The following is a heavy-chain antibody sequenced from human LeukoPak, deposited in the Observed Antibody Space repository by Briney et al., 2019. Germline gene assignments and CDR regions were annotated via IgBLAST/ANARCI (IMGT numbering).Heavy chain of an antibody. CDR2: ISAYNGNT. V-gene: IGHV1-18*04. D-gene: IGHD2-2*01. J-gene: IGHJ4*02. Sequence: ASVKVSCKASGYNFTSYGISWVRQAPGQGLEWMGWISAYNGNTNYAQKLQGRVTMTTDTSTSTAYMELRSLRSDDTAVYYCAREPYCSSTSCPPADYWGQGTLVTVSS. CDR1: GYNFTSYG. CDR3: AREPYCSSTSCPPADY.